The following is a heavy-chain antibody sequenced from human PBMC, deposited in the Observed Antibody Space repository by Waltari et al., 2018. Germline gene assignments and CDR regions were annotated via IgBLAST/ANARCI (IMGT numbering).Heavy chain of an antibody. V-gene: IGHV4-4*02. J-gene: IGHJ4*02. CDR2: VHRSGRP. D-gene: IGHD2-15*01. CDR1: GTPMSTTDC. Sequence: QSKLQESGPGLGKPSGTLSLTWGALGTPMSTTDCWSWVRQPPGKGLEWIGQVHRSGRPNYSPSFASRVTMSLDTPNNQFSLELTSATAADTAVYYCARDRGRGLYLDSWGPGILVTVSP. CDR3: ARDRGRGLYLDS.